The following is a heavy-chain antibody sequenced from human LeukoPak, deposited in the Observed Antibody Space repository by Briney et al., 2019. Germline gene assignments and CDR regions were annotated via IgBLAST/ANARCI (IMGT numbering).Heavy chain of an antibody. Sequence: GGSLRLSCAASGFTFSSYAMSWVRQAPGKGLEWVSAISGSGGSTYYADSVKGRFTISRDNSKNTLYLQMNSLRAEDTAVYYCARKDRYYYYYYMDVWGKGTTVTVSS. CDR1: GFTFSSYA. D-gene: IGHD2-15*01. CDR3: ARKDRYYYYYYMDV. V-gene: IGHV3-23*01. CDR2: ISGSGGST. J-gene: IGHJ6*03.